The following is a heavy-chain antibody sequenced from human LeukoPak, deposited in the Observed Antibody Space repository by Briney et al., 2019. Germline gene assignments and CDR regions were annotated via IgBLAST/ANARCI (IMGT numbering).Heavy chain of an antibody. CDR3: AKLSLLWFGELLPFDY. Sequence: PGGSLRLSCAASGFMFSKYEMNWVRQAPGKGLEWVSAISGSGGSTYYADSVKGRFTISRDNSKNTLYLQMNSLRAEDTAVYYCAKLSLLWFGELLPFDYWGQGTLVTVSS. V-gene: IGHV3-23*01. J-gene: IGHJ4*02. CDR2: ISGSGGST. D-gene: IGHD3-10*01. CDR1: GFMFSKYE.